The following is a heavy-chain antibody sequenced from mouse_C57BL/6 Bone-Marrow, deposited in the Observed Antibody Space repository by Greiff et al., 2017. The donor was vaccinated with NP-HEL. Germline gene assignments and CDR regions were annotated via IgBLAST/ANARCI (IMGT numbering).Heavy chain of an antibody. Sequence: EVKLVESGGGLVQPGGSLKLSCAASGFTFSDYYMYWVRQTPAKRLEWVAYISNGGGSTYYPDTVKGRFTISRDNAKNTLYLQMSRLKSEDTAMYYCARQAGTDAMDYWGQGTSVTVSS. J-gene: IGHJ4*01. CDR1: GFTFSDYY. CDR3: ARQAGTDAMDY. V-gene: IGHV5-12*01. D-gene: IGHD4-1*01. CDR2: ISNGGGST.